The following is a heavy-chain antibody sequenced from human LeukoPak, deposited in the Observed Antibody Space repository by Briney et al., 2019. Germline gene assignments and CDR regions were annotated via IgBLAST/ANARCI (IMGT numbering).Heavy chain of an antibody. D-gene: IGHD3-3*01. CDR1: GFTFDDYA. CDR2: ISWNSGSK. J-gene: IGHJ4*02. Sequence: GGSLRLSCAASGFTFDDYAMHWVRQAPGKGLEWVSGISWNSGSKGFADSVKGRFTISRDNTKNSLYLQMNSLRAEDTAVFYCARDQYDTWSRRGNFDSWGQGTLVIVSS. V-gene: IGHV3-9*01. CDR3: ARDQYDTWSRRGNFDS.